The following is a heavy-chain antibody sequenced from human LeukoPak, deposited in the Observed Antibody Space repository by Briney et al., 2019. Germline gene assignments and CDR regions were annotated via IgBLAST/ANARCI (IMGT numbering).Heavy chain of an antibody. CDR3: ARDSTYYDILTGYYNRNPSDY. J-gene: IGHJ4*02. CDR1: GGTFSSYA. Sequence: GASVKVSCKASGGTFSSYAISWVRQAPGQGLEWMGRIIPIFGTANYAQKFQGRVTITTDESTSTAYMELSSLRSGDTAVYYCARDSTYYDILTGYYNRNPSDYWGQGTLVTVSS. D-gene: IGHD3-9*01. CDR2: IIPIFGTA. V-gene: IGHV1-69*05.